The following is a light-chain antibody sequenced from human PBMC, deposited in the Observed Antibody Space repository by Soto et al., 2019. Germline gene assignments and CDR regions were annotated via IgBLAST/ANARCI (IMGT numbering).Light chain of an antibody. J-gene: IGLJ3*02. Sequence: QSALTQPASVSGSPGQSITISCTGTSSDVGSYNLVSWYQQHPGKAPKLMIYEGNERPSGVSNRFSGSKSGNTASLTISGLQAEDEADYYCCSYAGSSTWVFGGGTQLTVL. CDR1: SSDVGSYNL. CDR2: EGN. CDR3: CSYAGSSTWV. V-gene: IGLV2-23*01.